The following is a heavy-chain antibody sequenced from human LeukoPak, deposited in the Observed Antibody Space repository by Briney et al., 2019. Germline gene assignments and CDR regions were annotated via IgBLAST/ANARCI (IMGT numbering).Heavy chain of an antibody. CDR2: IYYSGST. CDR1: GGSISSSSYY. CDR3: ARAAIVVVVAATHYFDY. J-gene: IGHJ4*02. Sequence: PSETLSLTCTVSGGSISSSSYYWGWIRQPPGKGLEWTGSIYYSGSTYYNPSLKSRVTISVDTSKNQFSLKLSSVTAADTAVYYCARAAIVVVVAATHYFDYWGQGTLVTVSS. V-gene: IGHV4-39*07. D-gene: IGHD2-15*01.